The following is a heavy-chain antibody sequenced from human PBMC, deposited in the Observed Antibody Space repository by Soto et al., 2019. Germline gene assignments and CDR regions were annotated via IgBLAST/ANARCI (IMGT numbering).Heavy chain of an antibody. Sequence: GGSLRLSCAASGFTFSSYGMHWVRQAPGKGLEWVAVIWYDGSNKYYADSVKGRFTISRDNSKNTLYLQMNSLRAEDTAVYYCARDLSSAAIVDYGDYGCVYWGQGTLVTVSS. V-gene: IGHV3-33*01. J-gene: IGHJ4*02. CDR1: GFTFSSYG. D-gene: IGHD4-17*01. CDR3: ARDLSSAAIVDYGDYGCVY. CDR2: IWYDGSNK.